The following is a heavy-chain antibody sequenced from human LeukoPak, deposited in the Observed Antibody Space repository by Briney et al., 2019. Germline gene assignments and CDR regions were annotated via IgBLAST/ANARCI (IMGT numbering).Heavy chain of an antibody. J-gene: IGHJ6*02. CDR1: GYTFTSYY. CDR3: ARQGSRDPEGDPRYYYYGMDV. V-gene: IGHV1-46*01. Sequence: ASVKVSCKASGYTFTSYYMHWVRQAPGQGLEWMGIINPSGGGTSYAQKFQGRVTMTRDTSTSTVYMELSSLRSEDTAVYYCARQGSRDPEGDPRYYYYGMDVWGQGTTVTVSS. D-gene: IGHD2-21*02. CDR2: INPSGGGT.